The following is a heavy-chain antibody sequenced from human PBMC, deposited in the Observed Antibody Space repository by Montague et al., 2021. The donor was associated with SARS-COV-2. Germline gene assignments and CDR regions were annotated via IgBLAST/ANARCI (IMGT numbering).Heavy chain of an antibody. D-gene: IGHD3-16*02. CDR1: GDSIRSSGYY. CDR3: ARLGFVELWLNLGWFDP. Sequence: SETLSLTCSVSGDSIRSSGYYWDWMRQPPGKGLEWIGTVYYSGNTNYNPSLKSRVTMPVDTSKNQFSLELSSVTAADTAVYYCARLGFVELWLNLGWFDPWGQGTMVTVSS. J-gene: IGHJ5*02. CDR2: VYYSGNT. V-gene: IGHV4-39*01.